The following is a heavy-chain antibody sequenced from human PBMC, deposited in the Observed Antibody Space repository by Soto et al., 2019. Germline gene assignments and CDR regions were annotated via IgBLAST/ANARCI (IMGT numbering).Heavy chain of an antibody. J-gene: IGHJ6*04. CDR1: GYNFNDYY. Sequence: QVQLVQSGAEVKEPGASVRLSCKASGYNFNDYYIYWVRQAPGLGLECMGWINPNGGGTTYEQKLGGRAPSPRDTPFSTAQWEVPRLTSDDTAVYYCAGGLRPYTIQRYYSYPRAVWGKGPRATFSS. V-gene: IGHV1-2*02. D-gene: IGHD2-15*01. CDR2: INPNGGGT. CDR3: AGGLRPYTIQRYYSYPRAV.